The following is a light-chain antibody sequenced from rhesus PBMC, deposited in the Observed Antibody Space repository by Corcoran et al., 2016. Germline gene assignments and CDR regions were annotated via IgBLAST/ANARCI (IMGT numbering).Light chain of an antibody. V-gene: IGKV1-28*01. J-gene: IGKJ1*01. CDR1: QGISSY. CDR2: DAS. Sequence: DIQMTQSPSSLSASVGDTVTITCRASQGISSYLNWFQQKPGKAPKLLIFDASSSERGVPSRVSGSGAGTEFTLTISSLQPEDFAAYYCLQHNTYPWTFGQGTKVEIK. CDR3: LQHNTYPWT.